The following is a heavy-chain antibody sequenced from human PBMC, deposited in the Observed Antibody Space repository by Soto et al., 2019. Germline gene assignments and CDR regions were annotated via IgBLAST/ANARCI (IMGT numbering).Heavy chain of an antibody. CDR3: ARRYGSSFDY. CDR2: IYYRGST. J-gene: IGHJ4*02. Sequence: SETLSLTCTVSGGSISSYYWSWIRQPPGKGLEWIGYIYYRGSTNYNPSLKSRVTISVDTSKNQFSLKLSSVTAADTAVYYCARRYGSSFDYWGQGTLVTVS. D-gene: IGHD5-12*01. V-gene: IGHV4-59*08. CDR1: GGSISSYY.